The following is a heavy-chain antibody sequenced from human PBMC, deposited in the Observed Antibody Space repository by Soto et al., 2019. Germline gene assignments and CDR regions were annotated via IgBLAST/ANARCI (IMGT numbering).Heavy chain of an antibody. D-gene: IGHD3-22*01. CDR2: IYYSGST. J-gene: IGHJ4*02. CDR1: GGSISSGGYY. CDR3: ARATYYDSSGYYPHFDY. V-gene: IGHV4-31*03. Sequence: LSLTCTVSGGSISSGGYYWSWIRQHPGKGLEWIGYIYYSGSTYYNPSLKSRVTISVDTSKNQFSLKLSSVTVADTAVYYCARATYYDSSGYYPHFDYWGQGTLVTVSS.